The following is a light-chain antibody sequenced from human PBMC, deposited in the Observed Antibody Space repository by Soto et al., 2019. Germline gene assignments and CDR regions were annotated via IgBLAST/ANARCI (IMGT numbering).Light chain of an antibody. V-gene: IGLV2-14*01. CDR3: SSYTSSSTVL. Sequence: QSALTQPASVSGSPGQSITISCTGASSDVGGYAYVSWYQQYPGKAPELMIYDVSNRPSGVSNRFSGSKSGNTASLTISGLQSEDEDDYYCSSYTSSSTVLFGGGTKLTVL. J-gene: IGLJ2*01. CDR2: DVS. CDR1: SSDVGGYAY.